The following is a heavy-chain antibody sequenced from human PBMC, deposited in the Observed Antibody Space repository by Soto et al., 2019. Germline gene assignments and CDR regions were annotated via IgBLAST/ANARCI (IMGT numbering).Heavy chain of an antibody. CDR3: ARGGGWLWDYYDSSGDYTFDY. J-gene: IGHJ4*02. CDR1: GYTFTSYG. D-gene: IGHD3-22*01. V-gene: IGHV1-18*04. Sequence: QVQLVQSGAEVKKPGASVKVSCKASGYTFTSYGISWVRQAPGQGLEWMGWISAYNGNTNSAQKLQGRVTMTTDTSTSTAYMELRSLSSDDTAVYYCARGGGWLWDYYDSSGDYTFDYWGQGTLVTVSS. CDR2: ISAYNGNT.